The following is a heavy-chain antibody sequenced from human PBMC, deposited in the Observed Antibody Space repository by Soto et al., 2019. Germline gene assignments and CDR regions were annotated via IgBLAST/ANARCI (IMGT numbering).Heavy chain of an antibody. CDR2: VNAGNGDT. J-gene: IGHJ1*01. CDR3: ATTCDSSTYYSPACTEYFQH. D-gene: IGHD3-22*01. CDR1: GSTFSIYA. Sequence: ASVKVSCKASGSTFSIYAIHWVRRAPGQRPEWMGWVNAGNGDTRYSQKFQDRVTITRDTSATIAYMDLSSLKSEDTAVYYCATTCDSSTYYSPACTEYFQHWG. V-gene: IGHV1-3*01.